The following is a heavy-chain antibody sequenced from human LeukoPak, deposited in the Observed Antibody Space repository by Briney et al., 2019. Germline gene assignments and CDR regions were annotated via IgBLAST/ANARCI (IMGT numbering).Heavy chain of an antibody. Sequence: ASVKVSCKASGYTSTSYDINWVRQATGQGLEWMGWMNPNSGNTGYAQKFQGRVTMTRNTSISTAYMELSSLRSEDTAVYYCARGPTMTTVPTVFLVWGQGTLVTVSS. CDR2: MNPNSGNT. CDR3: ARGPTMTTVPTVFLV. D-gene: IGHD4-17*01. V-gene: IGHV1-8*01. J-gene: IGHJ4*02. CDR1: GYTSTSYD.